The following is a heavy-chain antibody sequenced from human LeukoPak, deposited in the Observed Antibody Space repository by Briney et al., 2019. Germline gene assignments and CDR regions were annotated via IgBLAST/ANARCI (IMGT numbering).Heavy chain of an antibody. D-gene: IGHD3-10*01. CDR3: AKDQVGELLWFGELFQFDY. Sequence: GGSLRLSCAASGFTLSSYAMSWVRQAPGKGLEWVSAISGSGGSTYYADSVKGRFTISRDNSKNTLYLQMNSLGAEDTAVYYCAKDQVGELLWFGELFQFDYWGQGTLVTVSS. CDR2: ISGSGGST. V-gene: IGHV3-23*01. J-gene: IGHJ4*02. CDR1: GFTLSSYA.